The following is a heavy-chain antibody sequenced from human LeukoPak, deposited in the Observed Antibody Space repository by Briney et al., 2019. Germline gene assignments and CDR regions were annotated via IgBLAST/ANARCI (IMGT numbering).Heavy chain of an antibody. CDR1: GFTYSSYA. D-gene: IGHD6-13*01. CDR2: ISGSGGST. Sequence: GGSLRLSCAASGFTYSSYAMSWVRQAPGKGLEWVSAISGSGGSTHYADSVKGRFTISRDNSKNTLYLQMNSLRAEDTAVYYCAKVIAAAGYFDYWGQGTLVTVSS. J-gene: IGHJ4*02. V-gene: IGHV3-23*01. CDR3: AKVIAAAGYFDY.